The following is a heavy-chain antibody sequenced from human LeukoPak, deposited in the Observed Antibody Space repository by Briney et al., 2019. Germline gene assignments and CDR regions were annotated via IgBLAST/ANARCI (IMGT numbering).Heavy chain of an antibody. D-gene: IGHD6-6*01. CDR3: ARFQPIYSNSYAWFDP. CDR1: GFTVSSNY. CDR2: IYSDGST. J-gene: IGHJ5*02. Sequence: GGSLRLSCAASGFTVSSNYMNWVRQAPGKGLEWVSLIYSDGSTYYADSVKGRLIISRDNSANTLYLQMNSLRAEDTAVYYCARFQPIYSNSYAWFDPCGQGTLVTVSS. V-gene: IGHV3-53*01.